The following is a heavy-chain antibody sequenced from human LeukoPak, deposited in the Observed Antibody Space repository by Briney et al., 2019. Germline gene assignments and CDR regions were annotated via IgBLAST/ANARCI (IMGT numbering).Heavy chain of an antibody. CDR1: GFTFSSYT. CDR3: AREAVSYYYGMDV. CDR2: ISSSSTTI. V-gene: IGHV3-48*01. D-gene: IGHD6-19*01. J-gene: IGHJ6*02. Sequence: PGGSLRLSCAGSGFTFSSYTMPWVRQAPGKGLEWVSYISSSSTTIYYADSVKGRFTISRDNAKNSLHLQMNSLRAEDRAVYYCAREAVSYYYGMDVWGQGTTVTVSS.